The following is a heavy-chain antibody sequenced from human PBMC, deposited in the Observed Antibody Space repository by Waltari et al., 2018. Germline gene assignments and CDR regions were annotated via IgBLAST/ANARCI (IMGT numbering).Heavy chain of an antibody. CDR1: GFTFSSYG. CDR3: ASGTYYYDSSGYPY. D-gene: IGHD3-22*01. J-gene: IGHJ4*02. CDR2: IWYDGSNK. V-gene: IGHV3-33*01. Sequence: QVQLVESGGGVVQPGRSLRLSCAASGFTFSSYGLHWARQAPGKGLEWVAVIWYDGSNKYYADSVKGRFTISRDNSKNTLYLQMNSLRAEDTAVYYCASGTYYYDSSGYPYWGQGTLVTVSS.